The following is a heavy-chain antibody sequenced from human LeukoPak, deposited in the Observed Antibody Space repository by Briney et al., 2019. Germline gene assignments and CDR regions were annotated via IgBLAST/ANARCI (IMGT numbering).Heavy chain of an antibody. D-gene: IGHD2-8*01. Sequence: GGSLRLSCAASGFIFKNYAMNWVRQVPGKGLEWVSHVGGDGAPDYRDSVKGRFSISRDNSMNTLSLQMNSLRLEDTAIYYCVKDAWSANGIYDPFDIWGQGTMVTVSS. CDR1: GFIFKNYA. CDR3: VKDAWSANGIYDPFDI. CDR2: VGGDGAP. V-gene: IGHV3-23*01. J-gene: IGHJ3*02.